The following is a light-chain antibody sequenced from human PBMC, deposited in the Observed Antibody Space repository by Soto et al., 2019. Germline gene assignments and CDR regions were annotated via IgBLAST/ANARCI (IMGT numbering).Light chain of an antibody. J-gene: IGKJ5*01. V-gene: IGKV1-12*01. Sequence: DIQMTQSPSSVSASVGDRVTIICRASQGISSWLAWYQQKPGKAPKLLIYAASSLQSGVPSRFRLTGSWEYGALATSSLQPEDFATYHCPQANSFQITFGQGAGPQIK. CDR1: QGISSW. CDR3: PQANSFQIT. CDR2: AAS.